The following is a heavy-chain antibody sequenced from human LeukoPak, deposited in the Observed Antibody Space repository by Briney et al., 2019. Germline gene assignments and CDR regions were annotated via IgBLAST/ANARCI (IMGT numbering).Heavy chain of an antibody. V-gene: IGHV3-7*01. D-gene: IGHD6-19*01. Sequence: GGSLRLSCAASGFTFSSYWMSWVRQAPGEGLEWVANIKQDGTEKYYMDSVKGRFSISRDNAKNSLYLQMNALRAEDTAVYYCTRDAGTSGWFSFWGQGTMVTVSS. J-gene: IGHJ3*01. CDR2: IKQDGTEK. CDR1: GFTFSSYW. CDR3: TRDAGTSGWFSF.